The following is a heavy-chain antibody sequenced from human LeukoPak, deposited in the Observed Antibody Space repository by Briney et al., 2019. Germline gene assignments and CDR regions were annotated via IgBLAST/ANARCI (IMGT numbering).Heavy chain of an antibody. CDR3: AREHRVGDFD. V-gene: IGHV1-69*13. Sequence: SVKVSCKASGGTFSSYAISWVRQAPGQGIEWMGGIIPIFGAANYEQKFQGRGTITADESTSTAYMELSSLRAEDTAVYYCAREHRVGDFDWGQGTLVTVSS. D-gene: IGHD2-21*02. J-gene: IGHJ4*02. CDR2: IIPIFGAA. CDR1: GGTFSSYA.